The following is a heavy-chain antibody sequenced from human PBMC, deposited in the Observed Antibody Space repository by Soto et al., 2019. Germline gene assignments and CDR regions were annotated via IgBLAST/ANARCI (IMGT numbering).Heavy chain of an antibody. V-gene: IGHV2-70*04. J-gene: IGHJ4*02. D-gene: IGHD4-17*01. CDR3: AGRIRGDYSFDF. CDR2: IDRDDEK. Sequence: SGPTLVNPTQTLTLTCSISGFSLTASETRVSWIRQPPGKALEWLARIDRDDEKFYRTSLKRRLTISKDTSKNQVVLTITNMDPVDTATYYCAGRIRGDYSFDFWGQGALVTVSS. CDR1: GFSLTASETR.